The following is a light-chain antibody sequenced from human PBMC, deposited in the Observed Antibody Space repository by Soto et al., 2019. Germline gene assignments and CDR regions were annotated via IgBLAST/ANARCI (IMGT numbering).Light chain of an antibody. J-gene: IGKJ1*01. CDR2: KAS. V-gene: IGKV1-5*03. CDR3: HLYYRYSGA. Sequence: MNKSPSTLSGSVGDRVTITCRASQTISSWLAWYQQKPGKAPKLLIYKASTLKSGVPSRFSGSGSGTEFTLTISSLQPEHFATYYCHLYYRYSGASGQASMV. CDR1: QTISSW.